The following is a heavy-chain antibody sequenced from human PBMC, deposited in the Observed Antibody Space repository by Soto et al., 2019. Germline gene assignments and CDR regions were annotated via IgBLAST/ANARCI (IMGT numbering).Heavy chain of an antibody. J-gene: IGHJ3*02. CDR3: ASPREDSSSSGAFDI. Sequence: QLQLQESGPGLVKPSETLSLTCTVSGGSISSSSYYWGWIRQPPGKGLEWIGSIYYSGSTYYNPSLKSRVTISVDTSKNQFSLKLGSVTAADTAVYYCASPREDSSSSGAFDIWGQGTMVTVSS. V-gene: IGHV4-39*01. D-gene: IGHD6-6*01. CDR2: IYYSGST. CDR1: GGSISSSSYY.